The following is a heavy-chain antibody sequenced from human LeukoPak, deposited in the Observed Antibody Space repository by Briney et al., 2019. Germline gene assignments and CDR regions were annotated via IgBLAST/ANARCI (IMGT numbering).Heavy chain of an antibody. J-gene: IGHJ6*03. D-gene: IGHD6-6*01. CDR1: GFTFSTYN. V-gene: IGHV3-48*04. CDR2: ISSSSSTI. CDR3: ARDRHVPGLYYYYMDV. Sequence: GGSLRLSCAASGFTFSTYNMNWVRQAPGKGLEWVSYISSSSSTIYYADSVKGRFTISRDNAKNSLFLQMNSLRAEDTAVYFCARDRHVPGLYYYYMDVWGKGTTVTVSS.